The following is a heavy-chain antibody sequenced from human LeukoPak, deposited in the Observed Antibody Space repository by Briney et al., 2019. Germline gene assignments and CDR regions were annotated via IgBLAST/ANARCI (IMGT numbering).Heavy chain of an antibody. Sequence: GGSLRLSCAASGFTFTSYAMTWVRQAPGKGLEWVSAISGSGGSTYYADSVKGRFTISRDNSKNTLYLQMNSLRAEDTAVYYCAKYKVVTAHPNQFDYWGQGTLVTVSS. CDR3: AKYKVVTAHPNQFDY. D-gene: IGHD2-21*02. V-gene: IGHV3-23*01. CDR2: ISGSGGST. CDR1: GFTFTSYA. J-gene: IGHJ4*02.